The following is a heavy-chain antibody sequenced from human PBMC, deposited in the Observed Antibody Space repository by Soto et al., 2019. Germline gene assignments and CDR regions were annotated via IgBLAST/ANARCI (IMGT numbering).Heavy chain of an antibody. CDR1: GFTFSSYA. CDR3: ARGGMVRGVIITIDY. D-gene: IGHD3-10*01. J-gene: IGHJ4*02. V-gene: IGHV3-30-3*01. CDR2: ISYDGSNK. Sequence: PGGSLRLSCAASGFTFSSYAMHWVRQAPGKGLEWVAVISYDGSNKYYADSVKGRFTISRDNSKNTLYLQMNSLRAEDTAVYYCARGGMVRGVIITIDYWGQGTLVTVSS.